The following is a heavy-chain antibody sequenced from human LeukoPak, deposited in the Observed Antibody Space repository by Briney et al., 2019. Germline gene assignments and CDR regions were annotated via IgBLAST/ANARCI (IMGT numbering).Heavy chain of an antibody. D-gene: IGHD5-24*01. CDR1: GYSISTGYY. CDR3: ARGIRDGYNYLFDY. Sequence: SETLSLTCTVSGYSISTGYYWDWIRQPPGKGLEWIGTFYHGGSTYYNPSLKSRVTISVDTSKNQFSLKLSSVTAADTAVYYCARGIRDGYNYLFDYWGQGTLVTVSS. J-gene: IGHJ4*02. V-gene: IGHV4-38-2*02. CDR2: FYHGGST.